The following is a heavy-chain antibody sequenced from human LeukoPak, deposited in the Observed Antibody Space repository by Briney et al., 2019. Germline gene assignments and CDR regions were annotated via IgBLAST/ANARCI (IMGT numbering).Heavy chain of an antibody. J-gene: IGHJ4*02. CDR3: ARGVYCSSTSCSGRYFDY. Sequence: PSETLSLTCAVYGGSFSGYYWSWIRQPPGKGPEWIGEIDHSGSTNYNPSLKGRVTISVDTSKNQFSLKLSSVTAADTAVYYCARGVYCSSTSCSGRYFDYWGQGTLVTVSS. D-gene: IGHD2-2*01. V-gene: IGHV4-34*01. CDR2: IDHSGST. CDR1: GGSFSGYY.